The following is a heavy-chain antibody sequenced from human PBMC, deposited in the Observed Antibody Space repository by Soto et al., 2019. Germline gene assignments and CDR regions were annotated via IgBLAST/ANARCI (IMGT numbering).Heavy chain of an antibody. V-gene: IGHV3-33*01. CDR2: IWYDGSNK. Sequence: QVQLVESGGGVVQPGRSLRLSCAASGFTFSSYGMHWVRQAPGKGLEWVAVIWYDGSNKYYADYVKGRFTISRDNSKNTLYLQMNSLRAEDTAVYYCARGGRGREYYFDYWGQGTLVTVSS. J-gene: IGHJ4*02. CDR1: GFTFSSYG. CDR3: ARGGRGREYYFDY. D-gene: IGHD3-10*01.